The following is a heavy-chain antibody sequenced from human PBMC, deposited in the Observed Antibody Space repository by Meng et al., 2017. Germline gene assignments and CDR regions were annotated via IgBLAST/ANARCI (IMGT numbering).Heavy chain of an antibody. CDR1: KFTLSDNY. J-gene: IGHJ3*02. Sequence: GESLKISCSVSKFTLSDNYMSWIRQAPGKGLEWVASISSSSSYIDYADSVKGRFTISRDNAKNSLYLQMNSLRAEDTAVYYCARDRRTSDYASAFDIWGQGTMVTVSS. CDR2: ISSSSSYI. D-gene: IGHD4-17*01. CDR3: ARDRRTSDYASAFDI. V-gene: IGHV3-11*06.